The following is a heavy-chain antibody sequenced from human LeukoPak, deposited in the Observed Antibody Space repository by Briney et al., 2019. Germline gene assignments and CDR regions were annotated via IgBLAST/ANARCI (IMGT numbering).Heavy chain of an antibody. D-gene: IGHD1-14*01. J-gene: IGHJ3*02. CDR3: ARVDHTEAFET. V-gene: IGHV3-21*01. CDR2: ITSRGNYK. Sequence: GGSLRLSCAASGFTFSTYTMNWVRQAPGKGLEWVSSITSRGNYKYYGDPVKGRFTISRDNAKNSLYLEMNSLRVEDTAVYYCARVDHTEAFETWGQGTVVTVS. CDR1: GFTFSTYT.